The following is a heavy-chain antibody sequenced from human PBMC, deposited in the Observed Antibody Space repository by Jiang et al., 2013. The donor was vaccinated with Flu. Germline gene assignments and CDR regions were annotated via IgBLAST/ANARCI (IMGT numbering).Heavy chain of an antibody. V-gene: IGHV3-23*01. J-gene: IGHJ4*02. Sequence: QLLESGGGLVQPGGSLRLSCAASKFTFTDYGMSWVRQAPGKGLEWVSAITYSGGGTYYADSVKGRFTVSRDNSKNTLYLQMSSLRAEDTAVYYCAKPWKKDYFDSNAYPDYFDYWGQGTLVTVSS. CDR1: KFTFTDYG. D-gene: IGHD3-22*01. CDR3: AKPWKKDYFDSNAYPDYFDY. CDR2: ITYSGGGT.